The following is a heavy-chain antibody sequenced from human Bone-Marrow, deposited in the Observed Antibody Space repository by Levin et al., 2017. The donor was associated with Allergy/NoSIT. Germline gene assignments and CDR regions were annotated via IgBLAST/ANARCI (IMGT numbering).Heavy chain of an antibody. D-gene: IGHD5-12*01. Sequence: SETLSLTCTVSGGSIKPYYWSWIRQSPGKGLEWIGYVLYTGTPNYNPSLKSRLTISVDTSKNQFSLRLTSVTAADTAVYYFARQAGYELTDGFDIWGQGTMVTASP. CDR1: GGSIKPYY. CDR2: VLYTGTP. CDR3: ARQAGYELTDGFDI. J-gene: IGHJ3*02. V-gene: IGHV4-59*08.